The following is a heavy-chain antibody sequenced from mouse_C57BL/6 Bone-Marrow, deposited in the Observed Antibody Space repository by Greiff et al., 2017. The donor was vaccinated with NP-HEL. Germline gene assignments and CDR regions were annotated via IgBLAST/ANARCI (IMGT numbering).Heavy chain of an antibody. V-gene: IGHV1-72*01. D-gene: IGHD1-1*01. J-gene: IGHJ1*03. CDR2: IDPNSGGT. CDR1: GYTFTSYW. Sequence: VQLKQPGAELVKPGASVKLSCKASGYTFTSYWMHWVKQRPGRGLEWIGRIDPNSGGTKYNEKFKSKATLTVDKPSSTAYMQLSSLTSEDSAVYYCARRIPLYYGSSYWYFDVWGTGTTVTVSS. CDR3: ARRIPLYYGSSYWYFDV.